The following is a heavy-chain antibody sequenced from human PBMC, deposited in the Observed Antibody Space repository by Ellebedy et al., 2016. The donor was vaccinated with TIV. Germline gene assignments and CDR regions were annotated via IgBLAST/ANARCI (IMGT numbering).Heavy chain of an antibody. D-gene: IGHD3-16*01. CDR1: GGSLSDNY. CDR3: VSSASMDAFDL. Sequence: SETLSLTCAVSGGSLSDNYWTWIRQAPGKGLEWIGYLYYTGNTNYNPSLKSRVTISVNTPRNQFSLKLSSVTTADTAVYYCVSSASMDAFDLWGQGTMVTVSS. J-gene: IGHJ3*01. CDR2: LYYTGNT. V-gene: IGHV4-59*01.